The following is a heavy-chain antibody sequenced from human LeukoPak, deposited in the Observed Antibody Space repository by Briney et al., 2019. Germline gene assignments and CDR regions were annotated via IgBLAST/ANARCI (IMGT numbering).Heavy chain of an antibody. D-gene: IGHD6-19*01. Sequence: PGGSLRLSCAASGFTFTSYAVSWVRQAPGKGLEWVSSVSGRGDNTYYADSVKGRFTISRDNSKNTLYLQMNSLRAEDTAAYYCARGKPGIAVADDAFDIWGQGTMVTVSS. V-gene: IGHV3-23*01. CDR1: GFTFTSYA. CDR3: ARGKPGIAVADDAFDI. J-gene: IGHJ3*02. CDR2: VSGRGDNT.